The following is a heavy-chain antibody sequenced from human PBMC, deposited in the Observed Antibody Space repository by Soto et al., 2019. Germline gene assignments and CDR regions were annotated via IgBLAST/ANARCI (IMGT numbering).Heavy chain of an antibody. Sequence: GGSLRLSCAASGFIFSNYAMSWVRQAPGKGLEWVSSINNVGSSTFYADSVKGRFTVSKDKSKNTLYLQMNSLRVEDTAVFYCAKGGTSSWSTFDYWGQGTLVTVSS. CDR1: GFIFSNYA. V-gene: IGHV3-23*01. CDR3: AKGGTSSWSTFDY. J-gene: IGHJ4*02. CDR2: INNVGSST. D-gene: IGHD6-13*01.